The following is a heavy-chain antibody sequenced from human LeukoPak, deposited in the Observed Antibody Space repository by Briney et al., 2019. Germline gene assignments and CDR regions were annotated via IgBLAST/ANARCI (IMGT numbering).Heavy chain of an antibody. Sequence: LWASVKVSCKASGYTFTGYYMHWVRQAPGQGLEWMGWINPNSGGTNYAQKFQGRVTMTRDTSISTAYMELSRLRSDDTAVYYCARERGMAPAFDPWGQGTLVTVSS. CDR1: GYTFTGYY. V-gene: IGHV1-2*02. CDR2: INPNSGGT. J-gene: IGHJ5*02. CDR3: ARERGMAPAFDP. D-gene: IGHD6-13*01.